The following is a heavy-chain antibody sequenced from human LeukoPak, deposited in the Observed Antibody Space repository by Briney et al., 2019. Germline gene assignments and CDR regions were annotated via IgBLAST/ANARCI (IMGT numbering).Heavy chain of an antibody. D-gene: IGHD3-10*01. Sequence: GGSLRLSCAASGFTFSSYGMHWVRQAPGKGLEWVAVISYDGSNKYYADSVKGRFTISRDNSKNTLYLQMNSLRAEDTAVYYCAKDLKLAVGFGEYWGQGTLVTVSS. CDR1: GFTFSSYG. V-gene: IGHV3-30*18. J-gene: IGHJ4*02. CDR3: AKDLKLAVGFGEY. CDR2: ISYDGSNK.